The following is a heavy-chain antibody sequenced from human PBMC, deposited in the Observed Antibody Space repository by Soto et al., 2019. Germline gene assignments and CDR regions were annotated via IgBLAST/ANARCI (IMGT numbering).Heavy chain of an antibody. CDR3: ARVVVVVPAAPTISYYYGMDV. CDR2: IIPIFGTA. Sequence: ASVKVSFKASGGTFSSYAISWVRQAPGQGLEWMGGIIPIFGTANYAQKFQGRVTITADESTSTAYMELSSLRSEDTAVYYCARVVVVVPAAPTISYYYGMDVWGQGTTVTVSS. D-gene: IGHD2-2*01. V-gene: IGHV1-69*13. CDR1: GGTFSSYA. J-gene: IGHJ6*02.